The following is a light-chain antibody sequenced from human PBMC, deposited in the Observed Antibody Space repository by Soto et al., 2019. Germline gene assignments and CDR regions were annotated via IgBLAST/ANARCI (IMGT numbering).Light chain of an antibody. CDR3: QQYYSSPPRVT. V-gene: IGKV4-1*01. CDR1: QSILYSGNNKNY. CDR2: WAS. Sequence: DIVMTQSPDSLAVSLGERATINCKSSQSILYSGNNKNYLAWYQQKPGQPPKLLIYWASIRESGVPDRFSGSGSGTDFTLTISSLQVEDVAVYYCQQYYSSPPRVTFGPVTKVDIK. J-gene: IGKJ3*01.